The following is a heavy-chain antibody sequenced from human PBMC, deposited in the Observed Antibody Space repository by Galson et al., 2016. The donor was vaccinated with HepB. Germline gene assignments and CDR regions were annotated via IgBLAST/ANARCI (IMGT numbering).Heavy chain of an antibody. CDR3: ARSVWRWRGMDV. CDR2: ISYDGSNK. J-gene: IGHJ6*02. CDR1: GLTFSYYA. D-gene: IGHD2-21*01. Sequence: SLRLSCAASGLTFSYYAIHWVRQAPGKGLEWVAVISYDGSNKYYADSVKGRFTISRDNSKNMLYLQMNSLSAEDTAVYYCARSVWRWRGMDVWGQGTTVTVSS. V-gene: IGHV3-30*04.